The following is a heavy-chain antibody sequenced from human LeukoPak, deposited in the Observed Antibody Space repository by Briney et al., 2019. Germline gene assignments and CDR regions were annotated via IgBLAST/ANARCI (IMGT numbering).Heavy chain of an antibody. J-gene: IGHJ4*02. V-gene: IGHV3-23*01. CDR2: ISGSGGSP. CDR1: GFTFSDYA. D-gene: IGHD6-19*01. CDR3: AKVLYTSGWYGDYFAY. Sequence: GGSLRLSCAASGFTFSDYAMTWVRQAPGKGLEWISSISGSGGSPYYADSVKGRFTISRDNSKNTLYLQMNSLRAEDTAVYYCAKVLYTSGWYGDYFAYWGQGTLVAVSS.